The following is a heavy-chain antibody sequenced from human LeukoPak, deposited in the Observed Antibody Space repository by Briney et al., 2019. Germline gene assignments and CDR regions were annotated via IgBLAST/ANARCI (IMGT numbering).Heavy chain of an antibody. CDR1: GGSISSYY. Sequence: SETLSLTCTVSGGSISSYYWSWIRQPPGKGLEWIGYIYDSGSTNYNPSLKSRVTISADTSKNQFSLKLSSVTAADTAVFYCASLTTADAFDIWGQGTMVTVSS. J-gene: IGHJ3*02. CDR2: IYDSGST. V-gene: IGHV4-59*01. CDR3: ASLTTADAFDI. D-gene: IGHD3-22*01.